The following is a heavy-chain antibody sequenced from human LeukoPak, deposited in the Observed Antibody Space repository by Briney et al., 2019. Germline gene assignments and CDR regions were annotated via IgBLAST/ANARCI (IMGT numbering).Heavy chain of an antibody. Sequence: SETLSLTCTVSGGSISSYYWSWIRQPPGKGLEWIGYIYYSGSTNYNPSLKSRVTISVDTSKNQFSLKLSSVTSADTAVYYCARSRRMVQGYFDYWGQGTLVTVSS. D-gene: IGHD3-10*01. CDR2: IYYSGST. CDR3: ARSRRMVQGYFDY. V-gene: IGHV4-59*12. CDR1: GGSISSYY. J-gene: IGHJ4*02.